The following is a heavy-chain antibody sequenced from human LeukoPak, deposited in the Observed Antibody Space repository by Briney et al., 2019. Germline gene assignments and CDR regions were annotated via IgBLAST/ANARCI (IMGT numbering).Heavy chain of an antibody. CDR2: IRNKANSYTT. CDR3: TRLVGDND. CDR1: GFTFSDRA. D-gene: IGHD1-26*01. V-gene: IGHV3-72*01. J-gene: IGHJ4*02. Sequence: GGSLTLSCPASGFTFSDRAMDWVRQAPGKGLEWVGRIRNKANSYTTEYAASVQGRFTVSRDDSKNSLYLQMNSMKTEDTAVYYCTRLVGDNDWGQGTLVTAAS.